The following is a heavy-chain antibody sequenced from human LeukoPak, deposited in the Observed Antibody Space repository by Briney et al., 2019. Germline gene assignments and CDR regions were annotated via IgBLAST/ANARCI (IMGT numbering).Heavy chain of an antibody. CDR3: ARSRRDGYNPIYFDY. J-gene: IGHJ4*02. Sequence: SETLSLTCTVSGGSINTYYWSWIRQPAGKGLEWIGRIYTSGRTNYNPSLKSRVTMSVDTSKNQFSLKLTSVTAADTAVYYCARSRRDGYNPIYFDYWGQGTLVTVSS. CDR1: GGSINTYY. CDR2: IYTSGRT. D-gene: IGHD5-24*01. V-gene: IGHV4-4*07.